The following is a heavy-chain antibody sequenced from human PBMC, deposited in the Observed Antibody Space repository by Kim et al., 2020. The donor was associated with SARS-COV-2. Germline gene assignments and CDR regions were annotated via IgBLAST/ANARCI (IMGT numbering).Heavy chain of an antibody. CDR3: ARVAITMIVEDYYYYMDV. J-gene: IGHJ6*03. V-gene: IGHV3-21*01. CDR2: ISSSSYI. CDR1: GFTFSSYS. Sequence: GGSLRLSCAASGFTFSSYSMNWVRQAPGKGLEWVSSISSSSYIYYADSVKGRFTISRDNAKNSLYLQMNSLRAEDTAVYYCARVAITMIVEDYYYYMDVWGKGTTVTVSS. D-gene: IGHD3-22*01.